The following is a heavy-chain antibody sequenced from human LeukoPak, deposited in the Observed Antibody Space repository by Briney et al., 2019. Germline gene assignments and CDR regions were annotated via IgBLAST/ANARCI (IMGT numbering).Heavy chain of an antibody. CDR1: GGTFSSYA. V-gene: IGHV1-69*04. D-gene: IGHD2-15*01. J-gene: IGHJ4*02. Sequence: SVKVSCKASGGTFSSYAISWVRQAPGQGLEWMGRTIPILGIANYAQKFQGRVTITADKSTSTAYMELSSLRSEDTAVYYCARDGYCSGGSCYLKYYFDYWGQGTLVTVSS. CDR2: TIPILGIA. CDR3: ARDGYCSGGSCYLKYYFDY.